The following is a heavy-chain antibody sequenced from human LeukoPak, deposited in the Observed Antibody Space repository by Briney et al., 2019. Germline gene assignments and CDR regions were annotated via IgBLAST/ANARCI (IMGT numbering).Heavy chain of an antibody. CDR3: TLQGRAVAGPYIDY. CDR1: GFTFSNAW. D-gene: IGHD6-19*01. Sequence: GGSLRLSCAASGFTFSNAWMSWVRQASGKGLEWVGRIRSKANSYATAYAASVKGRFTISRDDSKNTAYLQMNSLKTEDTAVYYCTLQGRAVAGPYIDYWGQGTLVTVSS. J-gene: IGHJ4*02. CDR2: IRSKANSYAT. V-gene: IGHV3-73*01.